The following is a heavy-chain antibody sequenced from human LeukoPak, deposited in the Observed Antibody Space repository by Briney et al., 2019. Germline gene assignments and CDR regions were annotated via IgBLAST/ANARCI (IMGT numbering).Heavy chain of an antibody. CDR3: AKDLGEDLSWFDP. CDR2: ISGSGGST. V-gene: IGHV3-23*01. J-gene: IGHJ5*02. Sequence: GGSLRLSCAASGFTFINAWMAWVRQAPGKGLEWVSAISGSGGSTYCADSVKGRFTISRDNSKNTLYLQMNSLRAEDTAVYYCAKDLGEDLSWFDPWGQGTLVTVSS. D-gene: IGHD3-16*01. CDR1: GFTFINAW.